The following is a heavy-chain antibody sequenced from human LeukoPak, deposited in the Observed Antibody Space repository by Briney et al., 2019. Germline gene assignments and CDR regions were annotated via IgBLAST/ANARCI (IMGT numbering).Heavy chain of an antibody. V-gene: IGHV3-23*01. CDR1: GFTFSSYA. Sequence: HPGGSLRLSCAASGFTFSSYAMSWVRQAPGKGLEWVSGISGSDRSTYYADSVKGRFIISRDNSKNTLYLQMNSLRAEDTAVYYCAKGRGFRVWDPWDNWGQGTLITVSS. CDR3: AKGRGFRVWDPWDN. D-gene: IGHD3-16*01. J-gene: IGHJ4*02. CDR2: ISGSDRST.